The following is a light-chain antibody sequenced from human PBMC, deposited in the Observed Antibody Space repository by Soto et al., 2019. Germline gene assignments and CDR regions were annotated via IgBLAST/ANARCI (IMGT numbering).Light chain of an antibody. CDR2: DAS. CDR1: QSVSSY. J-gene: IGKJ1*01. Sequence: EIVLTQSPATLSLSPGERATLSCRASQSVSSYLAWYQQKPGQAPRLLIYDASNRATGIPARFSGSGSGTDFTLTISRLEPEDFAVYYGQQRSNWSWTFGQGNKVEI. V-gene: IGKV3-11*01. CDR3: QQRSNWSWT.